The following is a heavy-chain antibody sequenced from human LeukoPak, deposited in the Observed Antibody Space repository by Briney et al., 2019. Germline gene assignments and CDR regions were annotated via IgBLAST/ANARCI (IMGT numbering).Heavy chain of an antibody. J-gene: IGHJ4*02. CDR1: GFTFSSYS. Sequence: GGSLRLSCAASGFTFSSYSMNWVRQAPGKGLEWVSYISSSSSTIYYADSVKGRFTISRDNAKNSLYLQVNSLRAEDTAVYYCARGGYGSESRGYSPTILDYWGQGTLVTVSS. CDR2: ISSSSSTI. CDR3: ARGGYGSESRGYSPTILDY. V-gene: IGHV3-48*01. D-gene: IGHD3-22*01.